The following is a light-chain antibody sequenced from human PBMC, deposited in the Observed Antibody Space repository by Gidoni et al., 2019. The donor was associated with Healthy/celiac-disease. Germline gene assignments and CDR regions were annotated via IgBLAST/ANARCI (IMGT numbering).Light chain of an antibody. CDR2: DVS. CDR3: SSYTSSSTLEGVV. J-gene: IGLJ2*01. CDR1: SSDVGGYNY. V-gene: IGLV2-14*01. Sequence: QSALTPPASVSGSPGQSITISCTGTSSDVGGYNYVPWYQQHPGKAPKLMIYDVSNRPSGVSNRFSGSKSGNTASLTISGLQAEDEADYYCSSYTSSSTLEGVVFGGGTKLTVL.